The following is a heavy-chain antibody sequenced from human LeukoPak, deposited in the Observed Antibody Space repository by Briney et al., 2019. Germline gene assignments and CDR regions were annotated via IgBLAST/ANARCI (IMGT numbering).Heavy chain of an antibody. CDR3: CAGRGASDFDD. CDR2: VKSKSDGGTT. V-gene: IGHV3-15*01. D-gene: IGHD1-26*01. J-gene: IGHJ4*02. Sequence: KTGGSLRLSCAASGFTFSSYSMNWVRQAPGKGLEWVGRVKSKSDGGTTDYAVPVQGRFTISRSDSDNTVSLHMYSLKTEDTAIYYCCAGRGASDFDDWGQGTLVSVSS. CDR1: GFTFSSYS.